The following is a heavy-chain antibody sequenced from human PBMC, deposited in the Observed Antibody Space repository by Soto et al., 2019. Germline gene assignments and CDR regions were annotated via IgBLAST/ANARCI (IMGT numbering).Heavy chain of an antibody. J-gene: IGHJ4*02. D-gene: IGHD1-1*01. CDR2: IHVGTSDI. Sequence: GESLKISCNDSGYKFTNYWIGWVRHMPGKGLEWMGIIHVGTSDIKYSSSFQGQVTISADKSINTAYLQWTSLKASDTAMYYCALSVHGLQYFDYWGQGTLVTVSS. CDR1: GYKFTNYW. V-gene: IGHV5-51*01. CDR3: ALSVHGLQYFDY.